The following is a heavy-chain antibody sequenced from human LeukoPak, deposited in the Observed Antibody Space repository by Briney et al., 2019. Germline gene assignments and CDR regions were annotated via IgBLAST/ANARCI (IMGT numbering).Heavy chain of an antibody. CDR3: ARKHPDILTGYIYY. V-gene: IGHV1-18*01. CDR1: GYTFTSYG. Sequence: ATVKLSCKASGYTFTSYGISWVRQAPGQGLEWMGWISAYNSNTNYAQKLQGRVTMSTDTSTSTAYMELRSLRSDDTAVYYCARKHPDILTGYIYYWGQGTLVTVSS. J-gene: IGHJ4*02. CDR2: ISAYNSNT. D-gene: IGHD3-9*01.